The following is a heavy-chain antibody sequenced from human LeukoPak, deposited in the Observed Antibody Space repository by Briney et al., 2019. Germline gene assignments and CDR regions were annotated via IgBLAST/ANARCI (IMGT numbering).Heavy chain of an antibody. V-gene: IGHV3-21*01. CDR3: ASDTMTNNWFDP. Sequence: GGSLRLSCAASGFTFSSYSMNWVCQAPGKGLEWVSSISSSSSYIYYADSVKGRFTISRDNAKNSLYLQMNSLRAEDTAVYYCASDTMTNNWFDPWGQGTLVTVSS. J-gene: IGHJ5*02. CDR1: GFTFSSYS. CDR2: ISSSSSYI. D-gene: IGHD3-22*01.